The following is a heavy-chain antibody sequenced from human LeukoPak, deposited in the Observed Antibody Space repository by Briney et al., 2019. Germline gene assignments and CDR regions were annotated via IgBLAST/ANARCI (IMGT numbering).Heavy chain of an antibody. V-gene: IGHV3-30*03. CDR1: GFTFGDYG. J-gene: IGHJ4*02. CDR3: SSATSMTTITTDH. D-gene: IGHD6-25*01. CDR2: ISYDEANI. Sequence: GGSLRLSCAASGFTFGDYGMHWVRQAPGKGLEWLAVISYDEANIYYADSVKGRLTISRDNSKNTVFLQMNSLRVEDTAIYYCSSATSMTTITTDHWGQGTLVTVSS.